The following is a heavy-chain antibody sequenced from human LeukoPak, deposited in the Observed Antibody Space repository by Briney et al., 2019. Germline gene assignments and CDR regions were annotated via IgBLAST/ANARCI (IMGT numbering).Heavy chain of an antibody. CDR1: GFTFSSYR. CDR3: TRNQEGDY. J-gene: IGHJ4*02. V-gene: IGHV3-21*01. Sequence: GGSLRLSCAASGFTFSSYRMNWVRQAPGKGLEWVSFISSSGNSIYYADSVKGRFTISRDNAKNSLYLQMNSLRAEDTAVYYCTRNQEGDYWGQGTLVTVSS. CDR2: ISSSGNSI.